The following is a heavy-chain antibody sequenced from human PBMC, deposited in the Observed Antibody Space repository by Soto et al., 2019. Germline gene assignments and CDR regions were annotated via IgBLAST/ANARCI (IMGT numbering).Heavy chain of an antibody. J-gene: IGHJ6*02. CDR2: INPSGGST. Sequence: ASVKVSCKASGYTFTSYYMHWVRQAPGQGLEWMGIINPSGGSTSYAQKFQGRVTMTRDTSTSTVYMELSSLRSEDTAVYYCARDQDSSGYYYYYGMDVWGQGTTVTVS. CDR3: ARDQDSSGYYYYYGMDV. D-gene: IGHD3-10*01. V-gene: IGHV1-46*01. CDR1: GYTFTSYY.